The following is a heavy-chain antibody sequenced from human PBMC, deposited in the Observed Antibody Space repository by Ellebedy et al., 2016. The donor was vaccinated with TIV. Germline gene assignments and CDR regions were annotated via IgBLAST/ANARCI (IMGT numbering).Heavy chain of an antibody. D-gene: IGHD1-26*01. J-gene: IGHJ4*02. CDR2: VNQNEREK. Sequence: GESLKISCAASGFTFSHYWMSWVRQAPGRGLEWVANVNQNEREKYYVDSVKGRFTISRDNTKNSLFLQMNSLRAEDTAVYYCARDKIVGATNFDSWGQGTLVTVSS. CDR1: GFTFSHYW. CDR3: ARDKIVGATNFDS. V-gene: IGHV3-7*03.